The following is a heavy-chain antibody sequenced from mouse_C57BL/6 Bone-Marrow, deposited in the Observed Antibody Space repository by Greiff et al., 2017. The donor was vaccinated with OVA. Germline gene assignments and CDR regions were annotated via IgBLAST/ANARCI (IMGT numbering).Heavy chain of an antibody. D-gene: IGHD1-1*01. J-gene: IGHJ3*01. Sequence: VQLQQSGAELARPGASVKLSCKASGYTFTSYGISWVKQRTGQGLEWIGEIYPRSGNTYYNEKVKGKATLTADKSSSTAYMELRSLTSEDSAVYFCARRGVYYYGSSLWFAYWGQGTLVTVSA. V-gene: IGHV1-81*01. CDR3: ARRGVYYYGSSLWFAY. CDR2: IYPRSGNT. CDR1: GYTFTSYG.